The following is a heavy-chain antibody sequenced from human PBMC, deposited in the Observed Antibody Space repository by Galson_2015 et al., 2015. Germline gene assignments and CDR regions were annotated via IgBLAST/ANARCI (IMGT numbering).Heavy chain of an antibody. J-gene: IGHJ6*02. CDR3: ARDDRTLNSKGNYYGMDV. CDR2: IYYSGST. D-gene: IGHD4-11*01. Sequence: TLSLTCTASGGSISSGGYYWSWIRQHPGKGLEWIGYIYYSGSTYYNPSLKSRVTISVDTSKNQFSLKLSSVTAADTAVYYCARDDRTLNSKGNYYGMDVWGQGTTVTVSS. CDR1: GGSISSGGYY. V-gene: IGHV4-31*03.